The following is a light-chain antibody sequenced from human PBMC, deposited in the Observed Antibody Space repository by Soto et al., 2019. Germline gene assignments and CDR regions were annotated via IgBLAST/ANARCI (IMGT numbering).Light chain of an antibody. V-gene: IGLV2-14*01. CDR2: EVN. CDR3: SSWTSSTTQV. Sequence: QSVLTQPASVSGSPGQSITISCTGTSSDVGGYNFVSWYQQHPGKAPKLMIFEVNNRPSGVSNRFPGSKSGNTASLTISGLQAEDEADYYCSSWTSSTTQVLGGGTQLTVL. CDR1: SSDVGGYNF. J-gene: IGLJ2*01.